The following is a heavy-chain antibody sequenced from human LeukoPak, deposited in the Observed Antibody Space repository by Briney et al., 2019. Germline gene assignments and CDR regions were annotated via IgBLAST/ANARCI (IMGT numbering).Heavy chain of an antibody. D-gene: IGHD3-3*02. CDR2: ISYGGST. CDR3: ARVPVSNIFFDY. J-gene: IGHJ4*02. CDR1: GGSISSGGYF. Sequence: SETLSLTCTVSGGSISSGGYFWTWIRQHPGKGLEWIGYISYGGSTYYNPSLESRLIVSVDTSNNEFSLWLRPVTAADTAVYYCARVPVSNIFFDYWGQGTLVTVSS. V-gene: IGHV4-31*03.